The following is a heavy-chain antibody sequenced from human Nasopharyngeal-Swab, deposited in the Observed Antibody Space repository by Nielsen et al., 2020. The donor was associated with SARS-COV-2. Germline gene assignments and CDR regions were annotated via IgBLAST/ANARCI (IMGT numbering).Heavy chain of an antibody. CDR3: AKGLFCRGLYGDPYYSIDV. V-gene: IGHV4-59*01. CDR2: VYYSRST. D-gene: IGHD4-17*01. Sequence: SETLSLTCTVSGGSISSYYWSWIRQPPGQGLEWIGYVYYSRSTKYNPSLKSRVSVSVDTSKNPFSLKMSSVTAADTTVYYFAKGLFCRGLYGDPYYSIDVWGQGTTVTVSS. CDR1: GGSISSYY. J-gene: IGHJ6*02.